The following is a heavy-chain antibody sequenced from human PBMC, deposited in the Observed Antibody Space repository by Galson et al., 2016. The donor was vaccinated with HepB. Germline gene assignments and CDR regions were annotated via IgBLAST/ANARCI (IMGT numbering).Heavy chain of an antibody. CDR3: ARGKSLLTMPWNYGLDV. CDR2: IETAGDT. D-gene: IGHD4/OR15-4a*01. V-gene: IGHV3-13*01. CDR1: GFTFSIHD. J-gene: IGHJ6*04. Sequence: LRLSCAASGFTFSIHDMHWVRQAPGKGLERVSAIETAGDTYYPDSVKGRFTISRENAKNSLYLQMNSLRAGDTAVYYCARGKSLLTMPWNYGLDVRGKGTTVSVSS.